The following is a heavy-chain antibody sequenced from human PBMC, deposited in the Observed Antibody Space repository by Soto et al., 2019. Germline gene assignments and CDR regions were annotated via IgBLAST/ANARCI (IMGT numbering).Heavy chain of an antibody. D-gene: IGHD1-26*01. V-gene: IGHV3-30*18. CDR2: ISNDGSNK. Sequence: QVHLVESGGGVVQPGRSLRLSCAASGFSFSTYGMHWVRQAPGKGLEWVAFISNDGSNKYYADSVKGRFTISRDNSKNTLYLQMNSLRAEDTALYYCAKRFGNYWAFDYWGQGTLVTVSS. J-gene: IGHJ4*02. CDR3: AKRFGNYWAFDY. CDR1: GFSFSTYG.